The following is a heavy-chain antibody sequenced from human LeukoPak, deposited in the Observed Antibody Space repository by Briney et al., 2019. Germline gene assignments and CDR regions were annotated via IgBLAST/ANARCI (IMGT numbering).Heavy chain of an antibody. CDR3: ARDLPWFDP. CDR2: ISYDGSNK. V-gene: IGHV3-30-3*01. CDR1: GFTFSSYA. Sequence: PGRSLRLSCAASGFTFSSYAVHWVRQAPGKGLEWVAVISYDGSNKYYADSVKGRFTISRDNSKNTLYLQMNSLRAEDTAVHYCARDLPWFDPWGQGTLVTVSS. J-gene: IGHJ5*02.